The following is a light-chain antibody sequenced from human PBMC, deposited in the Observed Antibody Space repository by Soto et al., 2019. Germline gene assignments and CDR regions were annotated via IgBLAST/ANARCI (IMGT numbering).Light chain of an antibody. Sequence: QSALTQPPSASGSPGQSVTISCTGTSSDVGGFIYVSWFQQHPGKAPKLIIYEVSKGPSGVPDRFSGSKSGNTAYLTISGLQVEDEAEYFCFSFTTTSTHVFGTGTKVTVL. J-gene: IGLJ1*01. CDR3: FSFTTTSTHV. V-gene: IGLV2-8*01. CDR1: SSDVGGFIY. CDR2: EVS.